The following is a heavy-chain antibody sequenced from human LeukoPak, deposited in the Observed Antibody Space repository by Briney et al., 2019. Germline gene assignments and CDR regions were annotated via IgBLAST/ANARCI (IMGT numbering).Heavy chain of an antibody. J-gene: IGHJ3*02. D-gene: IGHD6-13*01. Sequence: SETLSLTCTVSGGSISSGSYYWSWIRQPAGKGLEWIGRIYTSGSTNYNPSLKSRVTISVDTSKNQFSLKLSSVTAADTAVYYCARDVAEAFDIWGQGTMVTVSS. V-gene: IGHV4-61*02. CDR3: ARDVAEAFDI. CDR1: GGSISSGSYY. CDR2: IYTSGST.